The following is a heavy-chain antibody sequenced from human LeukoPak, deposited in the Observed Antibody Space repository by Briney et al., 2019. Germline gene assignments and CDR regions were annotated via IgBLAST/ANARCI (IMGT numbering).Heavy chain of an antibody. CDR3: ARVDYSTSSPYLLPDS. J-gene: IGHJ4*02. CDR1: GGSIIGYY. CDR2: IYYSGST. D-gene: IGHD6-6*01. Sequence: SETLSLTCSVYGGSIIGYYWSWIRQPPGKGLEWIGYIYYSGSTNYTPSLKSRVTISVDTSKNQLSLRLTSMTAADTAVYYCARVDYSTSSPYLLPDSWGQGTLVTVSS. V-gene: IGHV4-59*01.